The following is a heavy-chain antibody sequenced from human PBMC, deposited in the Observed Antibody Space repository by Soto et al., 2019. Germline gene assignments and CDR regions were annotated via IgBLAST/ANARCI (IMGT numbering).Heavy chain of an antibody. CDR3: ARGGLGMTTHAFDI. CDR2: TYYRSKWYN. Sequence: SHTLSLTCAISGNSVSSNSAACNWIRQSPSRGLEWLGRTYYRSKWYNDYAVSVKSRITINPDTSKNQFSLQLNSVTPEDTAVYYCARGGLGMTTHAFDIWGQGTMVTVSS. V-gene: IGHV6-1*01. CDR1: GNSVSSNSAA. J-gene: IGHJ3*02. D-gene: IGHD4-4*01.